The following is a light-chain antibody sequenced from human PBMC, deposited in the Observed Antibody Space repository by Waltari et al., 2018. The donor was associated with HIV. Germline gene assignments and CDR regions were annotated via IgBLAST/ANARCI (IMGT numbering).Light chain of an antibody. J-gene: IGKJ4*01. CDR1: QSVSSN. V-gene: IGKV3-15*01. Sequence: EIVMTQSPATLSVSPGERATLSCRASQSVSSNLAGHQQKAGQAPRLLIYGASTRATGIPARFSGSGSGTEFTLTISSLQSEDFAVYYCQQYNNWPPLTFGGGTKVEIK. CDR2: GAS. CDR3: QQYNNWPPLT.